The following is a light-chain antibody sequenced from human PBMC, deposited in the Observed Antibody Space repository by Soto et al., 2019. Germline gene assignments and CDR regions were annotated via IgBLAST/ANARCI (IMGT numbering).Light chain of an antibody. V-gene: IGKV3-11*01. CDR3: QQRSNWLT. Sequence: EIVLPQSPSTLSLSPGERATLSCRASQSVSSYLAWYQQKPGQAPRLLIYDASNRATGIPARFSGSGSGTDFTLTISSLEPEDFAVYYCQQRSNWLTFGGGTKVDXK. CDR1: QSVSSY. J-gene: IGKJ4*01. CDR2: DAS.